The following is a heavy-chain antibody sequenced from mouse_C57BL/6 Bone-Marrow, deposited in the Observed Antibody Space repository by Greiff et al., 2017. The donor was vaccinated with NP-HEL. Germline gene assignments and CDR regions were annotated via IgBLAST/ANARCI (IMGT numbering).Heavy chain of an antibody. CDR3: AREGLYDYDGGEDY. J-gene: IGHJ4*01. CDR1: GYAFSSSW. V-gene: IGHV1-82*01. Sequence: QVQLKQSGPELVKPGASVKISCKASGYAFSSSWMNWVKQRPGKGLEWIGRLYPGDGDTNYNGKFKGKATLTADKSSSTAYMQLSSLTSEDSAVYFCAREGLYDYDGGEDYWGQGTSVTVSS. D-gene: IGHD2-4*01. CDR2: LYPGDGDT.